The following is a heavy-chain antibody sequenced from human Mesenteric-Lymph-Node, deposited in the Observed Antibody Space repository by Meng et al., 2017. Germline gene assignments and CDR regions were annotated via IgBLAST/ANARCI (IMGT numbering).Heavy chain of an antibody. Sequence: QVQPRDSGPGLVKPSQTLCLTCTVAGGSISSYYWSWLRQPPGKGLEWIGYIYYSGSTNHKPSLKSRVTISVDTSKHQFSLKPSSVTAADTAVYFCARGELLWDYWGQGTLVTVSS. CDR3: ARGELLWDY. CDR1: GGSISSYY. D-gene: IGHD2-2*01. V-gene: IGHV4-59*08. J-gene: IGHJ4*02. CDR2: IYYSGST.